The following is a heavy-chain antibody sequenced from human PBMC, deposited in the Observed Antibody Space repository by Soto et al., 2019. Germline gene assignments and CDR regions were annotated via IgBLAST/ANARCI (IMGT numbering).Heavy chain of an antibody. CDR3: ARGIGYMGY. CDR1: GGSISRSNW. Sequence: QVQLQESGPGLVKPSGTLSLTCAVSGGSISRSNWWSWVRQPPGKGLEWIGEIYQSGSTNYNPSLNSRLTMSVDKSTNQFSLKLSSVTAADTAMYYCARGIGYMGYWGQGTLVTVSS. CDR2: IYQSGST. D-gene: IGHD1-26*01. V-gene: IGHV4-4*02. J-gene: IGHJ4*02.